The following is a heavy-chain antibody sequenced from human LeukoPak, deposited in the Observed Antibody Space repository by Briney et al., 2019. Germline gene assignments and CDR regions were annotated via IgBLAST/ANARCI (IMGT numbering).Heavy chain of an antibody. CDR3: ARGSPPDY. Sequence: GMSLRLSCAASGFPFNTYAMYWVRQAPGKGLEWVAVISYDGSNKYYAESVKARFTISRDDSKNTLYLQMNALRADDTGVYFCARGSPPDYWGQGILVTVSS. V-gene: IGHV3-30-3*01. CDR2: ISYDGSNK. CDR1: GFPFNTYA. J-gene: IGHJ4*02.